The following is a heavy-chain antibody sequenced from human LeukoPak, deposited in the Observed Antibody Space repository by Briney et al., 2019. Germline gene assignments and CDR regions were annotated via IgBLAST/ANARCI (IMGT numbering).Heavy chain of an antibody. CDR3: TRSYFTVAIDY. CDR1: GGSISSSNW. CDR2: IYHSGST. Sequence: PSETLSLTCAVSGGSISSSNWWSWVRPPPGKGLEWIGEIYHSGSTNYNPSLKSRVTISLDMSKNQFSLDLRSLTAADTALYYCTRSYFTVAIDYWGQGTRVTVSS. D-gene: IGHD2/OR15-2a*01. J-gene: IGHJ4*02. V-gene: IGHV4-4*02.